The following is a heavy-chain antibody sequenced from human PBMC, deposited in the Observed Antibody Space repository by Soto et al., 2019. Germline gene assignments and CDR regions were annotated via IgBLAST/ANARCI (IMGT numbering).Heavy chain of an antibody. D-gene: IGHD2-15*01. CDR2: ISYDGSNK. CDR3: ARDNVVVAATFRASYYGMDV. CDR1: GFTFSSYA. J-gene: IGHJ6*02. Sequence: QVQLVESGGGVVQPGRSLSLSCAASGFTFSSYAMHWVRQAPGKGLEWVAVISYDGSNKYYADSVKGRFTISRDNSKNTRYLQMNSLRAEDTAVYYCARDNVVVAATFRASYYGMDVWGQGTTVTVSS. V-gene: IGHV3-30-3*01.